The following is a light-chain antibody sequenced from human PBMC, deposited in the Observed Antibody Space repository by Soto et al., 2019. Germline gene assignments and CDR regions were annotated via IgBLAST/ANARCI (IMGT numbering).Light chain of an antibody. CDR2: SAS. CDR3: QQTYSSPRT. V-gene: IGKV1-39*01. Sequence: IRLTQSPSSDYDLPGDRVTTTCRVSQGISSYLNWYRQKPGKVPKLLIYSASNLQSGVPSRFSGSGSGTDFTLSINGLQPEDFATYYCQQTYSSPRTFGQGTKVDIK. CDR1: QGISSY. J-gene: IGKJ1*01.